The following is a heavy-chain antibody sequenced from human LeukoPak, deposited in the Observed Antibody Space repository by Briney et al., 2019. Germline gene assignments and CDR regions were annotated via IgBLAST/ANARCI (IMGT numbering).Heavy chain of an antibody. Sequence: GGSLRLSCAASVFTFSSYAMSWVRQAPGKGLEWVSAISGSGGSTYYADSVKGRFTISRDNSKNTLYLQMNSLRAEDTAVYYCAKDAQLDYYDSSGYYTFQHWGQAPWSPSPQ. V-gene: IGHV3-23*01. CDR1: VFTFSSYA. CDR2: ISGSGGST. D-gene: IGHD3-22*01. CDR3: AKDAQLDYYDSSGYYTFQH. J-gene: IGHJ1*01.